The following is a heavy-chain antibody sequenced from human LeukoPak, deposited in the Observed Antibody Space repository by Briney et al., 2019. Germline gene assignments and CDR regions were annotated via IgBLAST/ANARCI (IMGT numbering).Heavy chain of an antibody. D-gene: IGHD3-22*01. V-gene: IGHV4-31*03. Sequence: SQTLSLTCTVSGASISCGGYYWSWIRQHPGKGLEWIGYIYYSGSTYYNPSLKSRVTISVDTSKNQFSLKLSSVTAADTAVYYCARGSTYYESSGQVPFDYWGQGTLVTVSS. CDR2: IYYSGST. CDR3: ARGSTYYESSGQVPFDY. J-gene: IGHJ4*02. CDR1: GASISCGGYY.